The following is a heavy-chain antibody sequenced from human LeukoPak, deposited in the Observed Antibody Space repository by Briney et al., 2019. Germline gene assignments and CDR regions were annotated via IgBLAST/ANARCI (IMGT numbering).Heavy chain of an antibody. CDR3: AKDGGI. CDR2: ISSSGGNT. Sequence: GSLRLSCAASGFTFNTYAMTWVRQAPGKGLEWVSAISSSGGNTQYADSVKGRFTITRDNSKNTLYLQMNSLRAEDTAVYYCAKDGGIWGQGTMVTVSS. V-gene: IGHV3-23*01. CDR1: GFTFNTYA. J-gene: IGHJ3*02. D-gene: IGHD3-3*01.